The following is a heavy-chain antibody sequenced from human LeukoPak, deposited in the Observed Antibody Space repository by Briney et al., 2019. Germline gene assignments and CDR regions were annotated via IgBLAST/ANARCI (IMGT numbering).Heavy chain of an antibody. Sequence: SETLSLTCGVSGGSITSGGFYWTWVRQPAGKGLEWIGRIYTGGSTNYNPSFKSRVTIAVDTSKNEFFLKLSSMTAADTAVYYCARAAYNWNDMGYYMDVWGKGTRSSSL. J-gene: IGHJ6*03. V-gene: IGHV4-61*02. CDR3: ARAAYNWNDMGYYMDV. D-gene: IGHD1-1*01. CDR1: GGSITSGGFY. CDR2: IYTGGST.